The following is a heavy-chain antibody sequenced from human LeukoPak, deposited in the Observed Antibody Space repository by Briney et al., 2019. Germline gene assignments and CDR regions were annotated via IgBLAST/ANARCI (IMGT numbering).Heavy chain of an antibody. D-gene: IGHD3-10*01. CDR2: IMPVFGTA. CDR1: GGPFSTHN. Sequence: SVKVSCKASGGPFSTHNFNWVRQAPERGLEWMGAIMPVFGTASYAENFEDRVTITADESTNTTYMELRGLRSEDTAVYFCARDRESGASYYWGQGTLVTVSS. J-gene: IGHJ4*02. V-gene: IGHV1-69*13. CDR3: ARDRESGASYY.